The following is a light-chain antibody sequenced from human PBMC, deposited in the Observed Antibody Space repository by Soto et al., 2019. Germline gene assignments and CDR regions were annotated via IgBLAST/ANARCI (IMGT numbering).Light chain of an antibody. Sequence: DIHMTQSPSSVSASLGDRVTITFRASQNIRTYLNWYQQKPGKAPKLLIYKASTLKSGVPSRFGGSGSGTEFTLTISSLQPEDFATYFCQQLKVYPITFGGGTKVDIK. CDR3: QQLKVYPIT. CDR2: KAS. V-gene: IGKV1-17*01. J-gene: IGKJ4*01. CDR1: QNIRTY.